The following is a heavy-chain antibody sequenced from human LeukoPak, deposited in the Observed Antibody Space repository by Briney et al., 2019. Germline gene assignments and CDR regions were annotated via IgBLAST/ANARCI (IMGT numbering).Heavy chain of an antibody. CDR1: GYTFTSYA. Sequence: ASVKVSCKASGYTFTSYAMHWVRQAPGQRLEWMGWINAGNGNTKYSQKFQGRVTITRDTSASTAYMELSSLRSEDTAVYYCARDRVMITFGGVITMHYWGRGTLVTVSS. D-gene: IGHD3-16*02. J-gene: IGHJ4*02. CDR3: ARDRVMITFGGVITMHY. CDR2: INAGNGNT. V-gene: IGHV1-3*01.